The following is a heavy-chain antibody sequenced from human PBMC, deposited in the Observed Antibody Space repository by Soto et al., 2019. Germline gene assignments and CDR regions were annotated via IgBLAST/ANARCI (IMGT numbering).Heavy chain of an antibody. CDR3: ARGYYYDSSGYVPDAFDI. Sequence: GESLKISCKGSGYSFTSYWIGWVRQMPGKGLEWMGIIYPGDSDTRYSPSFQGQVTISADKSISTAYLQWSSLKASDTAMYYCARGYYYDSSGYVPDAFDIWGQGTMVTVSS. J-gene: IGHJ3*02. D-gene: IGHD3-22*01. V-gene: IGHV5-51*01. CDR1: GYSFTSYW. CDR2: IYPGDSDT.